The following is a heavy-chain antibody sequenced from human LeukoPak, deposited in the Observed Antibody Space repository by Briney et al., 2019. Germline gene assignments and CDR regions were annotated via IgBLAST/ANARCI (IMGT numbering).Heavy chain of an antibody. CDR3: ARGVKEGGTYVIDY. Sequence: SETLSLTCAVYGGSFSGYYWTWIRHPPGKGLEWIGEINHSGSTNYNPSLRSRVTVSVDTSKNQFSLKMSSVTAADTAVYYCARGVKEGGTYVIDYWGQRIMVTVSS. CDR1: GGSFSGYY. V-gene: IGHV4-34*01. J-gene: IGHJ4*02. D-gene: IGHD1-26*01. CDR2: INHSGST.